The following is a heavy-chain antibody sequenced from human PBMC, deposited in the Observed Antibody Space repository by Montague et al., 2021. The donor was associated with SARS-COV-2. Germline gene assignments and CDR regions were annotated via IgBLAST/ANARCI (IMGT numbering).Heavy chain of an antibody. CDR3: ARAGGRYCSGGSCYFGY. Sequence: SLRLSCAASGFTVSSNYMSWVRQAPGKGLEWVSVIYSGGSTYYADSVKGRFTISRDNSKNTLYLQMNSLRAEDTAVYYCARAGGRYCSGGSCYFGYWGQGTLVTVSS. J-gene: IGHJ4*02. CDR2: IYSGGST. D-gene: IGHD2-15*01. V-gene: IGHV3-53*01. CDR1: GFTVSSNY.